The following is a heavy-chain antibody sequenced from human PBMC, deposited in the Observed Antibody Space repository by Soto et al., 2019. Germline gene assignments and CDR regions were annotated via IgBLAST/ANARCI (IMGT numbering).Heavy chain of an antibody. CDR3: AKDIAGRGSLYYFYGMDV. V-gene: IGHV3-9*01. CDR1: GFTFDDYA. D-gene: IGHD2-21*01. Sequence: PGGSLRLSCTASGFTFDDYAMHWVRQAPGKGLEWVSGISWNSGSIGYADSVKARFTISRDNAKNSLYLQMNSLRAEDTALYYCAKDIAGRGSLYYFYGMDVWGRGTTVTVSS. J-gene: IGHJ6*02. CDR2: ISWNSGSI.